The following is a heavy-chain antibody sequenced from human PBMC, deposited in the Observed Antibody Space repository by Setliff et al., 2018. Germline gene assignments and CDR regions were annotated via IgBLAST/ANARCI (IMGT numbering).Heavy chain of an antibody. CDR2: ISSSSSYI. Sequence: PGGSLRFSCAASAFTFSSYSMNWVRQAPGKGLEWVSSISSSSSYIYYADSVKGRFTISRDNAKNSLYLQMNSLRAEDTAVYYCARTLYDYDILTGPGYYFDYWGQGTLVTV. CDR3: ARTLYDYDILTGPGYYFDY. D-gene: IGHD3-9*01. V-gene: IGHV3-21*04. CDR1: AFTFSSYS. J-gene: IGHJ4*02.